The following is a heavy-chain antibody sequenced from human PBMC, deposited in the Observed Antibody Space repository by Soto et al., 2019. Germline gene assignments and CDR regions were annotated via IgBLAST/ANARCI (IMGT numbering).Heavy chain of an antibody. CDR1: GGSFSGYY. J-gene: IGHJ3*02. Sequence: SETLSLTCAVYGGSFSGYYWSWIRQPPGKGLEWIGEINHSGSTNYNPSLKSRVTISVDTSKNQFSLKLSSVTAADTAVYYCARLSRNAGYSSGWYGPRAFDIWGQGTMVTVSS. CDR2: INHSGST. V-gene: IGHV4-34*01. D-gene: IGHD6-19*01. CDR3: ARLSRNAGYSSGWYGPRAFDI.